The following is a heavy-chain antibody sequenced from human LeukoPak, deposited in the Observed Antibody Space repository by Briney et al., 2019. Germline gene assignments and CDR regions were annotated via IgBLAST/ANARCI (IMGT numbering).Heavy chain of an antibody. CDR3: ARESKQLGLNYYYYMDV. D-gene: IGHD6-6*01. Sequence: GGSLRLSCAASGFTFSSYWMSWVRQAPGKGLEWVANIKQDGSEKYYVDSVKGRFTISRDNAKNSLYLQMNSLRAEDTAVYYCARESKQLGLNYYYYMDVWGKGTTVTVSS. J-gene: IGHJ6*03. CDR2: IKQDGSEK. CDR1: GFTFSSYW. V-gene: IGHV3-7*01.